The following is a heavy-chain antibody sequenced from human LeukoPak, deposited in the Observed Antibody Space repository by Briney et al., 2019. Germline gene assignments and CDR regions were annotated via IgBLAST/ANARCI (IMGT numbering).Heavy chain of an antibody. CDR3: AAIPGTVELDY. V-gene: IGHV3-21*01. Sequence: GGSLRLSCAASGFTFSSYSMNWVRQAPGRGRGWVSSISSSSSYIYYADSVKGRFTISRDNAKNSLYLQMNSLRAEDTAVYYCAAIPGTVELDYWGQGTLVTVSS. CDR2: ISSSSSYI. J-gene: IGHJ4*02. D-gene: IGHD1-26*01. CDR1: GFTFSSYS.